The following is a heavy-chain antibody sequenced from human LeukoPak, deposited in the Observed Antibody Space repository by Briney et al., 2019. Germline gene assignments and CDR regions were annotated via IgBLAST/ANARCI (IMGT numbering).Heavy chain of an antibody. CDR3: ARGIASSRSVAIDL. V-gene: IGHV3-74*01. CDR2: LRGDGSTT. J-gene: IGHJ4*02. D-gene: IGHD6-13*01. Sequence: GESLRLSCAASEFPFSSHWMYWVRQATGKGLVWVARLRGDGSTTRHADSVKGRFTISRDSAKSTLYLQMDSLRVEDTALYYCARGIASSRSVAIDLWGRGTLVVVSS. CDR1: EFPFSSHW.